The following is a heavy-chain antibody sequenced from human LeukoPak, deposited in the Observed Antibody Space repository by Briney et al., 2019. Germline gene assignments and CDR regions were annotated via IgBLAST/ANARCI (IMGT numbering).Heavy chain of an antibody. CDR3: ARGGGLDV. Sequence: GGSLRLSCAASGFTFSSYAMSWVRQAPGKGLEWVASINHNGNVNYYVDSVKGRFTISRDNAKNSLYRQMSNLRAEDTAVYFCARGGGLDVWGQGATVTVSS. CDR2: INHNGNVN. V-gene: IGHV3-7*03. J-gene: IGHJ6*02. D-gene: IGHD3-16*01. CDR1: GFTFSSYA.